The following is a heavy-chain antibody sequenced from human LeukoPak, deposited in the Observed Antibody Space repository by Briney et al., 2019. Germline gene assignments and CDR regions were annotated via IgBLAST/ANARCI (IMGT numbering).Heavy chain of an antibody. V-gene: IGHV4-59*01. J-gene: IGHJ4*02. CDR1: GDSISSYY. Sequence: SETLSLTCTVSGDSISSYYWSWIRQPPGKGLEWIGYIYYSGSTNYNPSLKSRVTISVDTSKNQFSLKLNSVTAADTAVYYCARYNYYDSTFDYWGQGTLVTVST. CDR2: IYYSGST. CDR3: ARYNYYDSTFDY. D-gene: IGHD3-22*01.